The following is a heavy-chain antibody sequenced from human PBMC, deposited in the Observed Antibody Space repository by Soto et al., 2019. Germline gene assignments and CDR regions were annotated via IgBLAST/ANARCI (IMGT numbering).Heavy chain of an antibody. Sequence: QVQLVQSGGVVKKPGASVKVSCKASGYTFINHGISWVRQAPGQGLEWMGWISGHNGKTNYAQKFQGRVTVTTDTSTSAAFMELRSLRSDDTAVYYCARDSYPLAYFFDYWGQGTLVSVSS. V-gene: IGHV1-18*04. CDR3: ARDSYPLAYFFDY. CDR1: GYTFINHG. CDR2: ISGHNGKT. J-gene: IGHJ4*02.